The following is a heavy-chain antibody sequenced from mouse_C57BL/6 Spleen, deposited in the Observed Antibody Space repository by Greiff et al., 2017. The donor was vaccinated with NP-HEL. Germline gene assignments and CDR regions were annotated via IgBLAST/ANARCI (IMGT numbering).Heavy chain of an antibody. CDR2: ISSGGSYT. CDR1: GFTFSSYG. J-gene: IGHJ3*01. D-gene: IGHD2-1*01. Sequence: EVQGVESGGDLVKPGGSLKLSCAASGFTFSSYGMSWVRQTPDKRLEWVATISSGGSYTYYPDSVKGRFTISRDNAKNTLYLQMSSLKSEDTAMYYCARGEGNYVGFAYWGQGTLVTVSA. V-gene: IGHV5-6*01. CDR3: ARGEGNYVGFAY.